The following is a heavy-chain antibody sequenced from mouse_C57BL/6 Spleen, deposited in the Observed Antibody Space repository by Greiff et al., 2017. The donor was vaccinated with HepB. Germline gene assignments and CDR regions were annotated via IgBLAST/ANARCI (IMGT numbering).Heavy chain of an antibody. CDR2: IYPGSGST. D-gene: IGHD4-1*01. CDR3: ARANWDVGYFDV. Sequence: VQLQQPGAELVKPGASVKMSCKASGYTFTSYWITWVKQRPGQGLEWIGDIYPGSGSTNYNEKFKSKATLTVDTSSSTAYMQLGSLTSEDSAVYYCARANWDVGYFDVWGTGTTVTVSS. J-gene: IGHJ1*03. CDR1: GYTFTSYW. V-gene: IGHV1-55*01.